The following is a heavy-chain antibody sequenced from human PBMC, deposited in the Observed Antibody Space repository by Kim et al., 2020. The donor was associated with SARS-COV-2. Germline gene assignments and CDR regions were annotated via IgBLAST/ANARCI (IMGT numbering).Heavy chain of an antibody. V-gene: IGHV3-74*01. J-gene: IGHJ4*02. CDR2: SS. CDR3: ARGRGYYASG. D-gene: IGHD3-10*01. Sequence: SSSYADSVKGRVIISRKNAKNTLYLEMNSLRVEDTAVYYCARGRGYYASGWGQGTLVTVSS.